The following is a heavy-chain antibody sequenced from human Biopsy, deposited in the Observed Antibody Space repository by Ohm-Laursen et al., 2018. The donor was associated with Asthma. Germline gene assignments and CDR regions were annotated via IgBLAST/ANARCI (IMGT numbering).Heavy chain of an antibody. Sequence: SLRLSCAASGFRFSSYAMHWVRQAPGKGLEWVALITYDGSKTIYGDSVRGRFTVSRDSSTNTLYLQMSSLRPEDTAVYYCTRDRFYNSVTSESFYYGVDVWGQGTTVTVSS. J-gene: IGHJ6*02. V-gene: IGHV3-30*15. CDR3: TRDRFYNSVTSESFYYGVDV. D-gene: IGHD2-21*02. CDR1: GFRFSSYA. CDR2: ITYDGSKT.